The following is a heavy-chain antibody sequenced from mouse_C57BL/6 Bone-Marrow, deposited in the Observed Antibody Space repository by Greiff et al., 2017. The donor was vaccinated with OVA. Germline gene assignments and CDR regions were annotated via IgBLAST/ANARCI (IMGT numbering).Heavy chain of an antibody. CDR3: TRDYEEGWFAY. J-gene: IGHJ3*01. CDR2: IYPGNSDT. D-gene: IGHD2-4*01. V-gene: IGHV1-5*01. Sequence: VQLQQSGTVLARPGASVKMSCKTSGYTFTSYWMHWVKQRPGQGLEWIGAIYPGNSDTSYNQKFTGKAKLTAVTSASTAYMELSSLTNEDSAVYYCTRDYEEGWFAYWGQGTLVTVSA. CDR1: GYTFTSYW.